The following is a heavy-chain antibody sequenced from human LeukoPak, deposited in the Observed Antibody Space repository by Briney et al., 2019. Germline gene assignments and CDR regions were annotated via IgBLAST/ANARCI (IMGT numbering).Heavy chain of an antibody. J-gene: IGHJ4*02. CDR1: GFIFSNYA. D-gene: IGHD3-3*01. V-gene: IGHV3-21*01. CDR2: ISSSSSYI. Sequence: GGSLRLSCAASGFIFSNYAMSWVRQAPGKGLEWVSSISSSSSYIYYADSVKGRFTISRDNAKNSLYLQMNSLRAEDTAVYYCARYDFWSGYNFDYWGQGTLVTVSS. CDR3: ARYDFWSGYNFDY.